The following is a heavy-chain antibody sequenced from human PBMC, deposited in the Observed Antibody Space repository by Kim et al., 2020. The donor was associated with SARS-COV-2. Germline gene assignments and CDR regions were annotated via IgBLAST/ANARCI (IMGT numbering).Heavy chain of an antibody. CDR3: ARGFRLEQWLDY. CDR2: INAGNGNT. J-gene: IGHJ4*02. D-gene: IGHD6-19*01. CDR1: GYTFTSYA. V-gene: IGHV1-3*01. Sequence: ASVKVSCKASGYTFTSYAMHWVRQAPGQRLEWMGWINAGNGNTKYSQKFQGRVTITRDTSASTAYMELSSLRSEDTAVYYCARGFRLEQWLDYWGQGTLVTVSS.